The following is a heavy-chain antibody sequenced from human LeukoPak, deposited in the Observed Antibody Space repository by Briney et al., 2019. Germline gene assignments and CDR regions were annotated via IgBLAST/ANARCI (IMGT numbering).Heavy chain of an antibody. CDR2: ISSTGSTI. V-gene: IGHV3-11*01. CDR1: GFTFSDYY. CDR3: AGGAASYYYCMDV. J-gene: IGHJ6*03. D-gene: IGHD1-26*01. Sequence: PGGSLRLSCAASGFTFSDYYMSWIRQAPGKGLEWVSYISSTGSTIYSADSVKGRFTISRDNAKNSLYLQMNSLRAEDTAVYYCAGGAASYYYCMDVWGKGTTVTISS.